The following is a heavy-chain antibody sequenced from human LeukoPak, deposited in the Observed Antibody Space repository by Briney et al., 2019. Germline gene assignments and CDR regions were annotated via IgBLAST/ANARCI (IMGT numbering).Heavy chain of an antibody. CDR3: ARGQRYFDWPYDY. J-gene: IGHJ4*02. D-gene: IGHD3-9*01. Sequence: GASVKVSCKASGYTFTSYAMHWVRQAPGQRLEWMGWINAGNGNTKYSQKFQGRVTITRDTSASTAYMELSSQRSEDTAVYYCARGQRYFDWPYDYWGQGTLVTVSS. CDR2: INAGNGNT. V-gene: IGHV1-3*01. CDR1: GYTFTSYA.